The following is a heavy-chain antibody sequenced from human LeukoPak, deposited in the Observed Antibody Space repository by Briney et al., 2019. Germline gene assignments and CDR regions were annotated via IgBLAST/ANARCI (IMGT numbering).Heavy chain of an antibody. Sequence: PVGSLRLSCAASGFTVSSNYMSSVRQGPGKGLEWVSVIYSGGSTYYADSVKGRFTISRDNSKNTLYLQMNSLRAEDTAVYYCARVVGYCGSTSCYESWFAPWGQGTLVTVSS. CDR3: ARVVGYCGSTSCYESWFAP. CDR1: GFTVSSNY. J-gene: IGHJ5*02. D-gene: IGHD2-2*01. V-gene: IGHV3-53*01. CDR2: IYSGGST.